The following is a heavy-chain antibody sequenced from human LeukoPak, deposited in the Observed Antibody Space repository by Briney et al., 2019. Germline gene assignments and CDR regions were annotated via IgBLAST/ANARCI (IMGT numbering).Heavy chain of an antibody. D-gene: IGHD3-10*02. J-gene: IGHJ6*04. CDR1: GFTFSSYE. Sequence: GGSLRLSCAASGFTFSSYEMNWVRQAPGKGLEWVSGISSSGDITYYADSVKGRFTISRDNSKNTLFLQINSLGAEDTAVYYCAELGITMIGGVWGKGTTVTISS. CDR3: AELGITMIGGV. V-gene: IGHV3-23*01. CDR2: ISSSGDIT.